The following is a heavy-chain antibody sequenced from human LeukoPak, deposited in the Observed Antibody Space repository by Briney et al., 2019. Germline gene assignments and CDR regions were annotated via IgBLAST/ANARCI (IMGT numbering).Heavy chain of an antibody. J-gene: IGHJ3*02. V-gene: IGHV3-7*01. CDR2: INEDGSKK. Sequence: GGSLRLSCTASGFTFSNYWMTWVRQAPGKGLEWVANINEDGSKKYYVDSVKGRFTISRDNAKNSQYLQMNNLRAEDTAVYYCARDDPPNYDILTGHYDALDIWGQGTMVTVSS. CDR3: ARDDPPNYDILTGHYDALDI. D-gene: IGHD3-9*01. CDR1: GFTFSNYW.